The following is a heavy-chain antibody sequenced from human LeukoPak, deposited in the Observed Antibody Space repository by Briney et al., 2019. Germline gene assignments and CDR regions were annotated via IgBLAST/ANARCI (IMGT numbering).Heavy chain of an antibody. CDR2: IYPGDSDT. D-gene: IGHD2-2*02. J-gene: IGHJ4*02. V-gene: IGHV5-51*01. CDR1: GYRFTSYW. Sequence: GESLKISCKGSGYRFTSYWIGWVRQMPGKGLEWMAIIYPGDSDTRYNPSFQGQVTISADKSISTAYLHWGSLEASDTAMYYCAIAGDSSTNCYRCFGYWGRGTLVTVSS. CDR3: AIAGDSSTNCYRCFGY.